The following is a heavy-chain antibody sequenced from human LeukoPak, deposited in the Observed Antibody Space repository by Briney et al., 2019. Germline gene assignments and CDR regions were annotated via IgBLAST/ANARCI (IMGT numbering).Heavy chain of an antibody. CDR3: ARGNAD. Sequence: SETLSLTCTVSGGSISRFYWSWIRQTPGKGLEWIGYISYSGSTNYNPSLKSRVTISLGTSKNQFFLKLNSVTAADTALYYCARGNADWGQGTLVTVSS. CDR2: ISYSGST. V-gene: IGHV4-59*01. CDR1: GGSISRFY. J-gene: IGHJ4*02.